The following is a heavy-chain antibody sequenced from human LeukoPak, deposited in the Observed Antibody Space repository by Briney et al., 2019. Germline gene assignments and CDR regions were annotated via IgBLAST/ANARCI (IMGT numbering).Heavy chain of an antibody. CDR1: GGSFSGYY. D-gene: IGHD1-26*01. Sequence: PSETLSLTCAVYGGSFSGYYWSWIRHPPGKGLEWIGEINHSGSTNYNPSLKSRVTISVDTSKNQFSLKLSSVTAADTAVYYCARGLGGSYQNDYWGQGTLVTVSS. V-gene: IGHV4-34*01. CDR2: INHSGST. J-gene: IGHJ4*02. CDR3: ARGLGGSYQNDY.